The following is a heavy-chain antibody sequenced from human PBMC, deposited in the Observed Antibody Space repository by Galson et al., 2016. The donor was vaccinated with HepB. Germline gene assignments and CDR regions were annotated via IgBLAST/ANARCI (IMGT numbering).Heavy chain of an antibody. D-gene: IGHD3-22*01. CDR2: ISSSSTYI. V-gene: IGHV3-21*01. CDR1: GFTFSSYN. Sequence: SLRLSCAASGFTFSSYNMNWVRQAPGKGLEWVSSISSSSTYIYYADSVRGRFTISRDNAKNSLYLQMNSLRAEDTAVYYCARDVLSDSSAWLCYWGQGTLVTVAS. CDR3: ARDVLSDSSAWLCY. J-gene: IGHJ4*02.